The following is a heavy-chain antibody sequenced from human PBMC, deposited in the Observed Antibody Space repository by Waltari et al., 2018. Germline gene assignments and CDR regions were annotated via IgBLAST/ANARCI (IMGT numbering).Heavy chain of an antibody. V-gene: IGHV3-21*01. CDR1: GFTFSSYS. J-gene: IGHJ3*02. Sequence: EVQLVESGGGLVKPGGSLRLSCAASGFTFSSYSMHWVRQAPGKGLEWVSSISSSSSYIYYADSVKGRFTISRDNAKNSLYLQMNSLRAEDTAVYYCARAAAGNGDAFDIWGQGTMVTVSS. CDR3: ARAAAGNGDAFDI. CDR2: ISSSSSYI. D-gene: IGHD6-13*01.